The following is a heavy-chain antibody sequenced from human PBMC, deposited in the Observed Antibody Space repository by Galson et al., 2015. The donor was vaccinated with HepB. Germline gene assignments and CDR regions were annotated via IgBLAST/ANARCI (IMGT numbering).Heavy chain of an antibody. J-gene: IGHJ4*02. Sequence: ETLSLTCAVYGGSFSGYYWSWIRQPPGKGLEWIGEINHSGSTNYNPSLKSRVTISVDTSKNQFSLKLSSVTAADTAVYYCAGYDYGDGYDYWGQGTLVTVSS. CDR2: INHSGST. CDR1: GGSFSGYY. D-gene: IGHD4-17*01. CDR3: AGYDYGDGYDY. V-gene: IGHV4-34*01.